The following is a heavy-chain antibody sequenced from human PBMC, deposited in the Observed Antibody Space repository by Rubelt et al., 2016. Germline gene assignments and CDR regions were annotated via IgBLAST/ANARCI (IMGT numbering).Heavy chain of an antibody. CDR1: GYTFTSYG. CDR3: ARDRIRIAARQGWYFDL. V-gene: IGHV1-18*01. Sequence: QVQLLQPGAEVKKPGASVKVSCKASGYTFTSYGISWVRQAPGQGLEWMGWISAYNGNTNYALKLESRFTMTTDTSRSTADLEMRSLRSGDTAVYYCARDRIRIAARQGWYFDLWGRGTLVTVSS. CDR2: ISAYNGNT. D-gene: IGHD6-6*01. J-gene: IGHJ2*01.